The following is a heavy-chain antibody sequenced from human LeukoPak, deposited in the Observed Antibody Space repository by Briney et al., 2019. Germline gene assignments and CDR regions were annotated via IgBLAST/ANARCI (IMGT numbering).Heavy chain of an antibody. D-gene: IGHD3-3*01. CDR3: AKDTVRYYDFWGGDFDY. CDR2: LSGNGLDT. V-gene: IGHV3-23*01. Sequence: GGSLRLSCAVSGFTLSSYAMSWVRQAPGKGLEWVSGLSGNGLDTYYAGSVKGRFTISRDNYKKTLFLNMNRLRAEDTAIYYCAKDTVRYYDFWGGDFDYWGQGALVTVSS. J-gene: IGHJ4*02. CDR1: GFTLSSYA.